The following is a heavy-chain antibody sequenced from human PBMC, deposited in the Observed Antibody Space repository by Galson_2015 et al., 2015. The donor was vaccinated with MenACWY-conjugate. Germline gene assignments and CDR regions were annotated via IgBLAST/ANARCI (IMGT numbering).Heavy chain of an antibody. D-gene: IGHD3-3*01. V-gene: IGHV1-3*01. Sequence: SVRVSCKASGFTFTSYGMHWVRQAPGNRLEWMGWINAGSGREKYSQKFQGRVTITRDTSASTAYMELSSLRSEDTAVYYCARVGESYYDFWSGSFDYWGQGTLVTVSS. CDR2: INAGSGRE. CDR1: GFTFTSYG. J-gene: IGHJ4*02. CDR3: ARVGESYYDFWSGSFDY.